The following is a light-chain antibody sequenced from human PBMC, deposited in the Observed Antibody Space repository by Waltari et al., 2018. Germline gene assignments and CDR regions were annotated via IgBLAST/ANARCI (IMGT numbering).Light chain of an antibody. CDR2: EVP. CDR1: SRYVGNYNL. Sequence: QSGLTQPASVSGSPGPSVTIPCPGTSRYVGNYNLVSWYPQYPGQAPKLLVYEVPKRPSGISDRFSGSKSGNTASLTIYGLQSEDEADYYCCSYAGLGIYVFGTGTKVTVL. J-gene: IGLJ1*01. V-gene: IGLV2-23*02. CDR3: CSYAGLGIYV.